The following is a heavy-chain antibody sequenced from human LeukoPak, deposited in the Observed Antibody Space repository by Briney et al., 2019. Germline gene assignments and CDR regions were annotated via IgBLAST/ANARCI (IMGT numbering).Heavy chain of an antibody. V-gene: IGHV4-31*03. CDR1: GGSISSGGYY. D-gene: IGHD3-10*01. CDR3: ANYGSGSYRFDP. J-gene: IGHJ5*02. CDR2: IYYSGST. Sequence: PSETLSLTCTVSGGSISSGGYYWSWIRQHPGKGLEWIGYIYYSGSTYYNPSLKSRVTISVDTSKNQFSLRLSSVTAADTAVYYCANYGSGSYRFDPWGQGTLVTVSS.